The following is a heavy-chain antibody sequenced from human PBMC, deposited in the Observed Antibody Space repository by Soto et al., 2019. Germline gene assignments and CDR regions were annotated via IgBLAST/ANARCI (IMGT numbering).Heavy chain of an antibody. CDR1: RFTFSSYA. J-gene: IGHJ4*02. D-gene: IGHD3-10*01. V-gene: IGHV3-23*01. Sequence: GGSLRLSCAASRFTFSSYAMSWVRQAPGKGLEWVSAISGSDGSTYYADSVKARFTISRDNSKNTLYLQMNSLRAEDTAVYYCAASVRNEYYLDYGGQGTLVTVSS. CDR2: ISGSDGST. CDR3: AASVRNEYYLDY.